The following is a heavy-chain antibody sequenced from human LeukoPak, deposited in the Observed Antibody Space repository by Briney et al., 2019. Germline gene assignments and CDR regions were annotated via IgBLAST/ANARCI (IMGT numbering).Heavy chain of an antibody. CDR2: INGDGGST. D-gene: IGHD1-26*01. Sequence: GGSLRLSCAASGFTFDDYAMHWVRQAPGKGLDWVSLINGDGGSTYYADSVKGRFTVSRDNSKNSLYLQMNSLRTEDTALYFCAKVGQGFDFDYWGQGTLVTVSS. CDR1: GFTFDDYA. CDR3: AKVGQGFDFDY. V-gene: IGHV3-43*02. J-gene: IGHJ4*02.